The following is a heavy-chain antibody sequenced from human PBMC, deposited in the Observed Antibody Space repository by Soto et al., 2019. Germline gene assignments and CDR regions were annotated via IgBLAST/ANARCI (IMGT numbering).Heavy chain of an antibody. Sequence: QVQLQESGPGLVKPSQTLSLTCTVSGGSISSGGYYWNWIRQHPGKGLEWIGYIYFSGCTYYNPSSKRRFIMSLDTSKTQFSLKLCSVTASDTAVYYCARGPLTWCQGALGTVSS. V-gene: IGHV4-31*03. CDR3: ARGPLT. CDR1: GGSISSGGYY. J-gene: IGHJ4*02. CDR2: IYFSGCT.